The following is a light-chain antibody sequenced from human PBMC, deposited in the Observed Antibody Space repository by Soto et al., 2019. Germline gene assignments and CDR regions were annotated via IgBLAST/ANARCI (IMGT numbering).Light chain of an antibody. V-gene: IGKV1-8*01. CDR3: QHYYTYPWT. J-gene: IGKJ1*01. Sequence: AIRMTQSPSSLSASTGDRVTISCRASQDISDYLVWYQQKPGKAPKVLIHAASTLQGGVSSRFSGSRYGTDFTLTINSLQSEDFATYYCQHYYTYPWTFGQGTKVEV. CDR2: AAS. CDR1: QDISDY.